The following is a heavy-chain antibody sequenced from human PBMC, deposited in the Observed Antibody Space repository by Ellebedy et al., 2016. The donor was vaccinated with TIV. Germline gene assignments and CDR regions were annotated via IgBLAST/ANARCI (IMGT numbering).Heavy chain of an antibody. V-gene: IGHV4-61*01. Sequence: MPSETLSLTCTVSGGSVSSGSYYWSWIRQPPGKGLEWIGYIYYSGSTNYNPSLKSRVTISVDTSKNQFSLKLSSVTAADTAVYYCARVEDSSGWYWADYWGQGTLVTVSS. CDR2: IYYSGST. CDR1: GGSVSSGSYY. D-gene: IGHD6-19*01. J-gene: IGHJ4*02. CDR3: ARVEDSSGWYWADY.